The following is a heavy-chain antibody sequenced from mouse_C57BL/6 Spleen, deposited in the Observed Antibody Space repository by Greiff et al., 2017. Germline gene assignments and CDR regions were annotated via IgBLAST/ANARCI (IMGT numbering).Heavy chain of an antibody. V-gene: IGHV1-15*01. CDR2: IDPATGGT. Sequence: QVQLQESGAELVRPGASVTLSCKASGYTFTDYEMHWVKQTPVHGLEWIGAIDPATGGTAYNQKFKGKAILTADKSSSTAYMELRSLTSEDSAVYYCTRDYYGGCYWYFDVWGTGTTVTVSS. J-gene: IGHJ1*03. CDR3: TRDYYGGCYWYFDV. CDR1: GYTFTDYE. D-gene: IGHD1-1*02.